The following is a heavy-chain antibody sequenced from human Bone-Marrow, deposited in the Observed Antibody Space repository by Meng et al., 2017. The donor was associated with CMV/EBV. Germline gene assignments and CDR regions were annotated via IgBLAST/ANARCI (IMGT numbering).Heavy chain of an antibody. D-gene: IGHD2-2*01. J-gene: IGHJ5*02. Sequence: GGSLRLSCAASGFTFSNSDMNWVHQAPGKRLEWVSGVSWNGNRTHYADSVKGRFIISRDNSRNTLYLQTNSLRAEDTAVYYCVRIPLGDCSSTSCYLRGGWFDPWGQGALVTGSS. CDR3: VRIPLGDCSSTSCYLRGGWFDP. CDR2: VSWNGNRT. CDR1: GFTFSNSD. V-gene: IGHV3-35*01.